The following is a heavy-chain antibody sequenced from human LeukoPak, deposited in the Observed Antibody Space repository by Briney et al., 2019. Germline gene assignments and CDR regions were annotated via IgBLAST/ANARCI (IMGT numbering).Heavy chain of an antibody. V-gene: IGHV1-2*02. Sequence: ASVKVSCKASGYTFTRYYMHWVRQAPGQGLEWMGWINPNSGGTNYAQKFQGRVTMTRDTSISTAYMELSRLRSDDTAVYYCARVDPEYCSGGSCYHDAFDIWGQGTMVTVSS. CDR2: INPNSGGT. D-gene: IGHD2-15*01. J-gene: IGHJ3*02. CDR1: GYTFTRYY. CDR3: ARVDPEYCSGGSCYHDAFDI.